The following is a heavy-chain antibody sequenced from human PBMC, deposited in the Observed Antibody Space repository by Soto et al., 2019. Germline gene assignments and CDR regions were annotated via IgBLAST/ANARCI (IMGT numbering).Heavy chain of an antibody. CDR2: IDPTSSRI. CDR1: GFSFSSYS. V-gene: IGHV3-48*02. CDR3: VRDRLTGDAREAFDV. D-gene: IGHD7-27*01. Sequence: EAQLVESGGGLVQPGGSLRLSCVASGFSFSSYSVSWVRQAPGKGLEWISYIDPTSSRIYYADSVKGRFAISRDNAENSLYLQVNSLRDEDTALYYLVRDRLTGDAREAFDVWGQGTMVTFSS. J-gene: IGHJ3*01.